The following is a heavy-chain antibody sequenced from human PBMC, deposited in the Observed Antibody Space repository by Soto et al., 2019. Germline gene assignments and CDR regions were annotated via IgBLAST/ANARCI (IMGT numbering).Heavy chain of an antibody. V-gene: IGHV2-5*02. CDR3: AHRRGLGVFDS. J-gene: IGHJ4*02. Sequence: QITLKESGPALVKPTQTLTLTCTFSGVSLKTRGGGVGCIRQPPGKALEWLAFIHWDDDKRYRPSLETRLTITKDTSKNQVVLTMTNMDPVATATYFCAHRRGLGVFDSWGQGTLVTVSS. CDR2: IHWDDDK. CDR1: GVSLKTRGGG. D-gene: IGHD1-26*01.